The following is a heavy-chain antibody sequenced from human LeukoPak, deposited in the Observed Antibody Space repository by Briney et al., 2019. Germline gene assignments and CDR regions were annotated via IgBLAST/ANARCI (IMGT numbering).Heavy chain of an antibody. CDR3: AKDRKVYCSSTSCYNYYGMDV. CDR2: ISGSGGST. CDR1: GFTFSSYA. D-gene: IGHD2-2*02. Sequence: GGSLRLSCAASGFTFSSYAMSWVRQAPGKGLEWVSAISGSGGSTYYADSVKGRFTISRDNSKNTLYLQMNSLRAVDTALYYCAKDRKVYCSSTSCYNYYGMDVWGQGTTVTVSS. V-gene: IGHV3-23*01. J-gene: IGHJ6*02.